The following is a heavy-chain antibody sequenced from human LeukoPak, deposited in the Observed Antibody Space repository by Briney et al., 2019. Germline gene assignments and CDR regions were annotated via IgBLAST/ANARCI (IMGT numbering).Heavy chain of an antibody. V-gene: IGHV5-51*01. J-gene: IGHJ3*02. CDR2: IDPADSDT. D-gene: IGHD1-1*01. CDR3: ARLGAVQLEMEGAFDI. Sequence: GESLKISCQGSGYIFTTYWIVWVRQMPGKGLEWMGLIDPADSDTTYSPSFQGRVSISVDKSISTAYLQWSSLRASDTAMYYCARLGAVQLEMEGAFDIWGQGTIVTVSS. CDR1: GYIFTTYW.